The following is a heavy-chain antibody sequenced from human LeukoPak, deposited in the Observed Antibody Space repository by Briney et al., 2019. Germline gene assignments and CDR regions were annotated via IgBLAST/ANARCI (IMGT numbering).Heavy chain of an antibody. CDR1: GFTFSSYG. D-gene: IGHD3-3*01. CDR3: AKDARDDFWSGYYKGGWFDP. V-gene: IGHV3-33*06. CDR2: IWYDGSNK. J-gene: IGHJ5*02. Sequence: PGRSLRLSCAASGFTFSSYGMHWVRQAPGKGLEWVAVIWYDGSNKYYADSVKGRFTISRDNSKNTLYLQMNSLRAEDTAVYYCAKDARDDFWSGYYKGGWFDPWGQGTLVTVSS.